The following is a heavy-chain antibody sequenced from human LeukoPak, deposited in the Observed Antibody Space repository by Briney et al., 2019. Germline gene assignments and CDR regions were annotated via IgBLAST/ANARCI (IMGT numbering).Heavy chain of an antibody. CDR1: GGSISSYY. Sequence: SETLSLTCTVSGGSISSYYWSWIRQPAGNGLEWIGRIYTSGSTNYNPSLKSRVTMSVDTSKNQFSLKLSSVTAADTAVYYCARYHGGATQDAFDIWGQGTMVTVSS. D-gene: IGHD1-26*01. V-gene: IGHV4-4*07. CDR2: IYTSGST. J-gene: IGHJ3*02. CDR3: ARYHGGATQDAFDI.